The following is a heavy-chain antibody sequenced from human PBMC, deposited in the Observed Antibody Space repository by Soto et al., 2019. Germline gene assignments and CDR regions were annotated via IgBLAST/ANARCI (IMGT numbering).Heavy chain of an antibody. J-gene: IGHJ6*02. CDR3: ARELHGRSYGMDV. CDR2: ITTAGDT. CDR1: GFTFTNYD. Sequence: EVRLVESGGGLVQPGGSLRLSCAASGFTFTNYDMHWDRQVTGKGLEWVSGITTAGDTYYPGSVKGRFTISREKAKNSLYHQMNSLSAGDTAVYYCARELHGRSYGMDVWGQGTTVTVSS. V-gene: IGHV3-13*01.